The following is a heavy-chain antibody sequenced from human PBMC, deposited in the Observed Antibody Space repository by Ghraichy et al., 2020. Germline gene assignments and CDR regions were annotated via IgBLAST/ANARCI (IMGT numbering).Heavy chain of an antibody. CDR3: ARGESETRWDWFDP. D-gene: IGHD4-23*01. CDR1: GASITTYY. CDR2: VYYSGNT. Sequence: SQTLSLTCTVSGASITTYYWNWIRQPPGEKLEWIGYVYYSGNTHYNHSLKSRVTMSMDTSKNQFSLNLNSVTAADTAVYYCARGESETRWDWFDPWGQGSLVTVSS. J-gene: IGHJ5*02. V-gene: IGHV4-59*01.